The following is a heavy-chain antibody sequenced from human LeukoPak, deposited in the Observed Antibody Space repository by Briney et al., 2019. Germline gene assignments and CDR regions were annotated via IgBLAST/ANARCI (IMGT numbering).Heavy chain of an antibody. Sequence: ASVKVSCKASGYTFTGYYMHWVRQAPGQGLEWMGWINPNSGGTNYAQKFQGRVTMTRDTSISTAYMELSRLRSDDTAGYYCAREFGFRGIVGVIDYFDYWGQRTLVTVSS. CDR1: GYTFTGYY. CDR3: AREFGFRGIVGVIDYFDY. D-gene: IGHD3-22*01. CDR2: INPNSGGT. J-gene: IGHJ4*02. V-gene: IGHV1-2*02.